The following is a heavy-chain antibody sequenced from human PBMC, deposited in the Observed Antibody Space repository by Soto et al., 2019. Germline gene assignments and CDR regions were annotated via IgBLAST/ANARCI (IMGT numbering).Heavy chain of an antibody. CDR2: IKYSGSV. CDR1: GGSISSSSCH. Sequence: SETLSLTCTVSGGSISSSSCHWGWIRQPPGKGLEWIASIKYSGSVKYNPSLNSRVTISADMPRNQLSLRVTPVTAADTALYYCARGMYDSSGFSNPFDIWGQGTMVT. J-gene: IGHJ3*02. CDR3: ARGMYDSSGFSNPFDI. D-gene: IGHD3-22*01. V-gene: IGHV4-39*07.